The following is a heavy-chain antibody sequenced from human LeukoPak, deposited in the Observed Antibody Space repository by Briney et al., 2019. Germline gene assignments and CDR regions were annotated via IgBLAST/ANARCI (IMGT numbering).Heavy chain of an antibody. Sequence: SETLSLTCTVSGGSISSYYWSWIRQPPGKGLEWIGYIYYSGSTNYNPSLKSRVTISVDTSKNQFSLKLSSVTAADTAVYYCARGNYDSSGYYLDYWGQGTLVAVSS. J-gene: IGHJ4*02. V-gene: IGHV4-59*01. CDR1: GGSISSYY. D-gene: IGHD3-22*01. CDR3: ARGNYDSSGYYLDY. CDR2: IYYSGST.